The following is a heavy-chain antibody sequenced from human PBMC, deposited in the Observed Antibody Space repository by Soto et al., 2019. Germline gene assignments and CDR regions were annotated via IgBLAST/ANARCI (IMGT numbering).Heavy chain of an antibody. CDR3: ARKGIEADGGDPLWFDP. CDR1: GFTFSNYA. CDR2: ISGSCGSK. J-gene: IGHJ5*02. D-gene: IGHD6-13*01. V-gene: IGHV3-23*01. Sequence: EVQLLESGGGLEQPGGSLRLSCAASGFTFSNYAMSWVRQAPGKGLEWVSDISGSCGSKYYADSVKGRFTISRDNSKHTLYLKMHSLRVEDTAVYYCARKGIEADGGDPLWFDPWGQGTLVTVSS.